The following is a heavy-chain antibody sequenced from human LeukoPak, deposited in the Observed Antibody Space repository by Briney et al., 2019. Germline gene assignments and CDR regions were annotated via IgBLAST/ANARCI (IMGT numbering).Heavy chain of an antibody. Sequence: SETLSLTCSVSGGSISGGSISGYHWSWIRQPPGKGLELTAYMHYSGTTHYNPSLKSRVSISVDTSRKQISLELTPVTAADTAVYYCASRRIPPHGAFDIWGQGTMVTVSS. CDR3: ASRRIPPHGAFDI. D-gene: IGHD2-21*01. CDR2: MHYSGTT. J-gene: IGHJ3*02. V-gene: IGHV4-61*08. CDR1: GGSISGGSISGYH.